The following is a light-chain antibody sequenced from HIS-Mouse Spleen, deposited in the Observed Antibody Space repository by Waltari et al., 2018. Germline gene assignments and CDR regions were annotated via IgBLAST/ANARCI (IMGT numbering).Light chain of an antibody. CDR3: SSYAGSNNFVV. Sequence: QSALTQPPSASGSPVQSVPISCTGTSRALGGYNYVPWYPLPPGQAPTHNISANQHRPGKPPKLMISEVSTRPSGVPDRFSGSKSGNTASLTVSGLQAEDEADYYCSSYAGSNNFVVFGGGTKLTVL. V-gene: IGLV2-8*01. CDR2: EVS. J-gene: IGLJ2*01. CDR1: SRALGGYNY.